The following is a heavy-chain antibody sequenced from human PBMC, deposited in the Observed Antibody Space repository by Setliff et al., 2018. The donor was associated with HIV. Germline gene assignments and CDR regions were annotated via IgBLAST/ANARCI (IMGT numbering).Heavy chain of an antibody. D-gene: IGHD3-10*01. J-gene: IGHJ6*03. CDR2: IIPTFATA. CDR1: GYTFTGYY. Sequence: SVKVSCKASGYTFTGYYMHWVRQAPGQGLEWMGGIIPTFATAKYAQKFQGRVTITADESTGAAYMELRSLRSEDTAVYYCTRDKDAIYYGSGSFFYYYYMDVWGKGTTVTVSS. V-gene: IGHV1-69*13. CDR3: TRDKDAIYYGSGSFFYYYYMDV.